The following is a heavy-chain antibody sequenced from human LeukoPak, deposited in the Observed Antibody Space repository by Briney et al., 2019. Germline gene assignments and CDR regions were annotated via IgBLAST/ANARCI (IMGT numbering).Heavy chain of an antibody. CDR2: IHYSGTT. V-gene: IGHV4-59*01. J-gene: IGHJ5*02. D-gene: IGHD3-10*01. CDR3: ARAGYYYNACGPFDP. CDR1: GGSLSSYY. Sequence: SETLSLTCTVSGGSLSSYYWNWIRQPPGKQLEWIGYIHYSGTTNYNPSLKSRVTISQDMSKNQFSLKLSSVTAADTALYYCARAGYYYNACGPFDPWGQGILVTVSS.